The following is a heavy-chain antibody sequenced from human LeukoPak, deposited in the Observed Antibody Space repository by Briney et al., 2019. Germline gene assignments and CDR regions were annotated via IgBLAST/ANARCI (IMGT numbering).Heavy chain of an antibody. D-gene: IGHD4-11*01. Sequence: SETLCLTCTVSGCTISNGSYYWSWIGPPAGLGLVWIGRIYTGGSTNYDPSLSSRATISVDTSNTQFSLKLSPVTADATAVYYCARDRHSTVTTGYYYMDVWGKGTTVTVSS. CDR3: ARDRHSTVTTGYYYMDV. J-gene: IGHJ6*03. CDR1: GCTISNGSYY. V-gene: IGHV4-61*02. CDR2: IYTGGST.